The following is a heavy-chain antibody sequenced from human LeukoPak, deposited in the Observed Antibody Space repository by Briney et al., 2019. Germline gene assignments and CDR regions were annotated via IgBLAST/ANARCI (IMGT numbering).Heavy chain of an antibody. Sequence: KPSETLSLTCAVSGYSISSGYYWGWTRQPPGKGLEWIGSIYHSGSTYYNPSLKSRVTISVDTSKNQFSLKLSSVTAADTAAYYCARGWSDSSGYYLFDYWGQGTLVTVSS. V-gene: IGHV4-38-2*01. CDR2: IYHSGST. CDR1: GYSISSGYY. J-gene: IGHJ4*02. D-gene: IGHD3-22*01. CDR3: ARGWSDSSGYYLFDY.